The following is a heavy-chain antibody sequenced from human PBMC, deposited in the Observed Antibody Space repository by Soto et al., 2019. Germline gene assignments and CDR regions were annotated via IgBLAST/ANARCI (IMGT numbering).Heavy chain of an antibody. CDR1: GGSVNNANYF. CDR3: ARDADWGGGGGGMDV. J-gene: IGHJ6*02. D-gene: IGHD7-27*01. Sequence: QVRLEESGPGLVKPSETLSLICSVSGGSVNNANYFWNWIRHHPENGLEWIGYIYYSGSTRYNPSFKTRATLSIDTSKNQFSLRLNSVTVADTAVYFCARDADWGGGGGGMDVWGRGTTVTVSS. CDR2: IYYSGST. V-gene: IGHV4-31*03.